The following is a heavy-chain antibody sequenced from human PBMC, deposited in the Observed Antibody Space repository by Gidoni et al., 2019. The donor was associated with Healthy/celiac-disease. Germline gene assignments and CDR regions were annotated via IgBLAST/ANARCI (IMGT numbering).Heavy chain of an antibody. V-gene: IGHV1-24*01. J-gene: IGHJ5*02. CDR2: CDPEDRDT. Sequence: QVQLVQSGAEVKKPGASVKVSCKVSGYTLTELSMPWVRQAPGKGLEWMGGCDPEDRDTIYAQKFQGRVTMTEDTSTDTAYMELSSLRSEDTAVYYCATASPRSYYDILTGYYKRWSWFDPWGQGTLVTVPS. CDR3: ATASPRSYYDILTGYYKRWSWFDP. D-gene: IGHD3-9*01. CDR1: GYTLTELS.